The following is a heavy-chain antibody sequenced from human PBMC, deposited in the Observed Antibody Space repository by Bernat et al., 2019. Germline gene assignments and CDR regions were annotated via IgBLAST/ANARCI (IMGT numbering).Heavy chain of an antibody. V-gene: IGHV3-30-3*01. D-gene: IGHD6-19*01. CDR3: ARAQEAVAGYDAFDI. CDR2: ISYDGSNK. CDR1: GFTFSSYA. J-gene: IGHJ3*02. Sequence: QVQLVESGGGVVQPGRSLRLSCAASGFTFSSYAMHCVRQAPGKGLEWVAVISYDGSNKYYADSVKGRFTISRDNSKNTLYLQMNSLIAEDTAVYYCARAQEAVAGYDAFDIWGQGTMVTVSS.